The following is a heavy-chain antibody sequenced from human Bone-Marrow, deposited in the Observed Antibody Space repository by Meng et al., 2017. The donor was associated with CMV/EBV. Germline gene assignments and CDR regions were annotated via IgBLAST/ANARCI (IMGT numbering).Heavy chain of an antibody. Sequence: GESLKISCAASGFTFSSYAMHWVRQAPGKGLEWVAVISYDGSNKYYADSVKGRFTISRDNYKNTLYLQMNSLRAEDTAVYYCARDQYYYGSSGSPTATYYYYGMDVWGQGTTVTVSS. V-gene: IGHV3-30*04. CDR3: ARDQYYYGSSGSPTATYYYYGMDV. CDR2: ISYDGSNK. CDR1: GFTFSSYA. J-gene: IGHJ6*02. D-gene: IGHD3-22*01.